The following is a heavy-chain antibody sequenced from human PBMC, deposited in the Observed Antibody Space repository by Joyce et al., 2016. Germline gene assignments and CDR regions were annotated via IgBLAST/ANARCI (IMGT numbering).Heavy chain of an antibody. Sequence: EVQLVESGGGLVQPGGSLRLSCAASGFSFNTYSINWVRQAPGKGLEGLSYISASSGSIYYADSVKGRFTISRDNAKNSVYLQMNSLRDEETAVYYCARVGRTGYTCDYWGQGTLVTISS. J-gene: IGHJ4*02. CDR3: ARVGRTGYTCDY. CDR2: ISASSGSI. D-gene: IGHD5-24*01. V-gene: IGHV3-48*02. CDR1: GFSFNTYS.